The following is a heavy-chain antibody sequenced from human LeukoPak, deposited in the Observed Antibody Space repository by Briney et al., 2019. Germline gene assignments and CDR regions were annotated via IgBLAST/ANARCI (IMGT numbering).Heavy chain of an antibody. CDR3: ARELRGDIVDPWLQFRRGVIDY. V-gene: IGHV1-46*01. D-gene: IGHD5-24*01. Sequence: ASVTVSCKASGYSITNYAILWVRQAPGQGLEWMGKINPSGGSTIYAQKFQGRVTITRDMSTSTVYMDLSSLRSEDTAVYYCARELRGDIVDPWLQFRRGVIDYWGQGTLVTVSS. J-gene: IGHJ4*02. CDR1: GYSITNYA. CDR2: INPSGGST.